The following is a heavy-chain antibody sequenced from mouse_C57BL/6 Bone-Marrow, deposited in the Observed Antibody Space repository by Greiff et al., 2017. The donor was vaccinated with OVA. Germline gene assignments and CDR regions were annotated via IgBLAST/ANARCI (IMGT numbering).Heavy chain of an antibody. V-gene: IGHV1-26*01. CDR3: AVLSHYFDY. CDR2: INPNNGGT. D-gene: IGHD1-1*02. Sequence: EVMLVESGPELVKPGASVKISCKASGYTFTDYYMNWVKQSHGKSLEWIGDINPNNGGTSYNQKFKGKATLTVDKSSSTAYMELRSLTSEDSAVYYCAVLSHYFDYWGQGTTLTVSS. J-gene: IGHJ2*01. CDR1: GYTFTDYY.